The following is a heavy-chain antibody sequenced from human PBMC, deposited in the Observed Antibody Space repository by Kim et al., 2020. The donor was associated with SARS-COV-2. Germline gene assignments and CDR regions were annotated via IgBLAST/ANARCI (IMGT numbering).Heavy chain of an antibody. V-gene: IGHV3-66*01. J-gene: IGHJ4*02. CDR3: VRDKSLGTSYSFDS. D-gene: IGHD1-1*01. CDR2: LYPAKNA. Sequence: GGSLRLSCAVSGFSVSSSYMAWVRQAPGAGLEWVSVLYPAKNAHYADSVKDRFTISRDDSEDTVNLQMDNLRADDTAVYFCVRDKSLGTSYSFDSWGQGTLVIVSS. CDR1: GFSVSSSY.